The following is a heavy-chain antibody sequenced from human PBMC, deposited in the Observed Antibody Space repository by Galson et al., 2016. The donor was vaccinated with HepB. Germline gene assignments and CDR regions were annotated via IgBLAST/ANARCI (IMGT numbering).Heavy chain of an antibody. Sequence: PALVKPTQTLTLTCSFSGFSLSTSGMCVSWIRQPPGKALEWLALIDWDDDKYYNTSLKTRLTISKDTSKNQVVLKMTNMDPVDTATYYCARVPMAWGAFDIWGQGTMVTVSS. CDR3: ARVPMAWGAFDI. CDR1: GFSLSTSGMC. D-gene: IGHD7-27*01. J-gene: IGHJ3*02. V-gene: IGHV2-70*01. CDR2: IDWDDDK.